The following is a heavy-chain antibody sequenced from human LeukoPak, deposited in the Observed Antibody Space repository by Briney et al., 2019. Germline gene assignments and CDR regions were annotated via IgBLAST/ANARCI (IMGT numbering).Heavy chain of an antibody. D-gene: IGHD1-1*01. CDR2: ISASGDVT. J-gene: IGHJ3*02. V-gene: IGHV3-23*01. CDR1: EFTFSKFP. CDR3: AKSLFTSATGTGRAFHI. Sequence: GGSLRLSCAASEFTFSKFPMGWVRQAPGRDLECVSAISASGDVTFHADSVRGRFTISRDNSKSTLFLQMNDLRVEDTAKFYCAKSLFTSATGTGRAFHIWGQGTMVSVSS.